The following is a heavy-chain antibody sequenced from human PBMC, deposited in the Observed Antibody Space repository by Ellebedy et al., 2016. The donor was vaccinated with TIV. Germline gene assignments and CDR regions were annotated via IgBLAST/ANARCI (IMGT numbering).Heavy chain of an antibody. V-gene: IGHV5-51*01. CDR2: IYPGDSDT. D-gene: IGHD4-23*01. CDR3: ARTRGGREVVRYYYHMDV. J-gene: IGHJ6*03. Sequence: GESLKISXKGSGYSFTSYWIGWVRQMPGKGLEWMGIIYPGDSDTRYSPSFQGQVTISADKSISTAYLQWSSLKASDTAMYYCARTRGGREVVRYYYHMDVWGKGTTVTVSS. CDR1: GYSFTSYW.